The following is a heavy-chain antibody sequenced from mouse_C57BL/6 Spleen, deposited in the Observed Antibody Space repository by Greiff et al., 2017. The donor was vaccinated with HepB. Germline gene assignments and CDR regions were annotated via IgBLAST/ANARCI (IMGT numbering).Heavy chain of an antibody. V-gene: IGHV10-3*01. CDR1: GFTFNTYA. CDR3: VRGPLDGYYDVAWFAY. CDR2: IRSKSSNYAT. D-gene: IGHD2-3*01. Sequence: EVKVEESGGGLVQPKGSLKLSCAASGFTFNTYAMHWVRQAPGKGLEWVARIRSKSSNYATYYADSVKDRFTISRDDSQSMLYLQMNNLKTEDTAMYYCVRGPLDGYYDVAWFAYWGQGTLVTVSA. J-gene: IGHJ3*01.